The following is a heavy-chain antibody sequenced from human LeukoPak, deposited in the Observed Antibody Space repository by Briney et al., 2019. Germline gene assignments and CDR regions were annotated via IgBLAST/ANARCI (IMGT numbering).Heavy chain of an antibody. Sequence: GGSLRLSCAASGFTFSSYAMSWVRQAPGKGLEWVSAISGSGGSTYYADSVKGRFTISRDNSKNTLYLQMNSLRAEDTAVYYCAKGLYCSSTSCYYFDYWGQGTLVTVSS. V-gene: IGHV3-23*01. D-gene: IGHD2-2*01. CDR1: GFTFSSYA. J-gene: IGHJ4*02. CDR3: AKGLYCSSTSCYYFDY. CDR2: ISGSGGST.